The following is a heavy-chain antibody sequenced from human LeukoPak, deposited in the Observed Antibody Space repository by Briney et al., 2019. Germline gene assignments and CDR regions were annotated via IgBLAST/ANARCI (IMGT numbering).Heavy chain of an antibody. J-gene: IGHJ6*02. CDR1: GFTFSSYA. D-gene: IGHD2-2*01. CDR3: AKAGCSSTSCNYYYYGMDV. V-gene: IGHV3-23*01. CDR2: ISGSGGST. Sequence: GGSLRLSCAASGFTFSSYAMSWVRQAPGKGLEWVSAISGSGGSTYYADSVKGRFTISRDNSKNTLYLQMNSLRAEDTAVYYCAKAGCSSTSCNYYYYGMDVWGRGTTVTVSS.